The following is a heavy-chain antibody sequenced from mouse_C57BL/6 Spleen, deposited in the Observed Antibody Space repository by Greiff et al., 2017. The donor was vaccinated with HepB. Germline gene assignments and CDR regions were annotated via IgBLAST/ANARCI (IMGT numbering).Heavy chain of an antibody. V-gene: IGHV1-81*01. D-gene: IGHD1-1*01. CDR1: GYTFTSYG. Sequence: VQLQQSGAELARPGASVKLSCKASGYTFTSYGISWVKQRTGQGLEWIGEIYPRSGNTYYNEKFKGKATLTADKSSSTAYMELRSLTSEDSAVYFCGKDYYGSSFAMDYWGQGTSGTVSS. J-gene: IGHJ4*01. CDR2: IYPRSGNT. CDR3: GKDYYGSSFAMDY.